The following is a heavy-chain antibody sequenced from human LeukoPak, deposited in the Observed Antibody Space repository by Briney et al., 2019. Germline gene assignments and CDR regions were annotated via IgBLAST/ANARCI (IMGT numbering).Heavy chain of an antibody. CDR3: ARGGDYGDYVFDY. J-gene: IGHJ4*02. Sequence: PSETLSLTCTVSGGSISSYYWSWIRQPPGKGLEWIGYIYYSGSTNYNPSLKSRVTISVDTSKNQFSLKLSSATAADTAVYSCARGGDYGDYVFDYWGQGTLVTVSS. CDR1: GGSISSYY. V-gene: IGHV4-59*01. CDR2: IYYSGST. D-gene: IGHD4-17*01.